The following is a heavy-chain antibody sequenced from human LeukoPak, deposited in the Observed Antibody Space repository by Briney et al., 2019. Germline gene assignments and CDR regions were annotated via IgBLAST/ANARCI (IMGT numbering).Heavy chain of an antibody. CDR1: GFTVSNKY. Sequence: GGSLRLSCAASGFTVSNKYMTWVRQAPGKGLEWVSLIYSDGRTYYADSVKGRCTISRDNSKNTLYLQMNSLRVEDTAVYYCARDPGYVEMAIDWGQGTLVTVSS. J-gene: IGHJ4*02. CDR2: IYSDGRT. V-gene: IGHV3-53*01. D-gene: IGHD5-24*01. CDR3: ARDPGYVEMAID.